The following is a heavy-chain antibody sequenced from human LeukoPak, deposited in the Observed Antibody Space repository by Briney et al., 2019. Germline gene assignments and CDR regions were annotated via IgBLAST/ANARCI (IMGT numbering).Heavy chain of an antibody. CDR1: GFTFSSYA. V-gene: IGHV3-30-3*01. Sequence: PGGSLRLSCAASGFTFSSYAMHWVRQAPGKGLEWVAVISYDGSNKYYADSVKGRFTISRDNAKNTLYLQMNSLRTEDSALYYCVVDLSGSADYWGQGTLVTVSS. D-gene: IGHD3-10*01. CDR2: ISYDGSNK. J-gene: IGHJ4*02. CDR3: VVDLSGSADY.